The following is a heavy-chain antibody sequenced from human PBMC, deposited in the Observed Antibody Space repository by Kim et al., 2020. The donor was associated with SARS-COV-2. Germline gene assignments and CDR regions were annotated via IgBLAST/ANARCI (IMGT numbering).Heavy chain of an antibody. J-gene: IGHJ4*02. CDR3: AKIETTYYYDSSGYYPFGY. V-gene: IGHV3-23*01. Sequence: GGSLRLSCAASGFTFSSYAMSWVRQAPGKGLEWVSAISGSGGSTYYADSVKGRFTISRDNSKNTLYLQMNSLRAEDTAVYYCAKIETTYYYDSSGYYPFGYWGQGTLVTVSS. CDR2: ISGSGGST. CDR1: GFTFSSYA. D-gene: IGHD3-22*01.